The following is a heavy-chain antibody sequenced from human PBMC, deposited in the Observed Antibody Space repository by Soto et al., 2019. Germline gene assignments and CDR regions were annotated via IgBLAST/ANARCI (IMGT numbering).Heavy chain of an antibody. CDR2: IIPIFGTA. V-gene: IGHV1-69*06. D-gene: IGHD3-16*01. CDR3: AIIGGRMILYYYYGMDV. CDR1: GGTFSSYA. Sequence: ASVKVSCKASGGTFSSYAISRVRQAPGQGLEWMGGIIPIFGTANYAQKFQGRVTITADKSTSTAYMELSSLRSEDTAVYYCAIIGGRMILYYYYGMDVWGQGPTVTVYS. J-gene: IGHJ6*02.